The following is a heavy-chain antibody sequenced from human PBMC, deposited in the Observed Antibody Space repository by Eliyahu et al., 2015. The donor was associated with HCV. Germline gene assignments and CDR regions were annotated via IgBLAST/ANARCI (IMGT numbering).Heavy chain of an antibody. CDR3: AQTLTHYYDSSGYYIG. Sequence: ESGGGLVQPGGSLRLSCAASGFTFSSYAMSWVRQAPGKGLEWVSAISGSGGSTYYADSVKGRFTISRDNSKNTLYLQMNSLRAEDTAVYYCAQTLTHYYDSSGYYIGWGQGTLVTVSS. D-gene: IGHD3-22*01. CDR2: ISGSGGST. CDR1: GFTFSSYA. J-gene: IGHJ4*02. V-gene: IGHV3-23*01.